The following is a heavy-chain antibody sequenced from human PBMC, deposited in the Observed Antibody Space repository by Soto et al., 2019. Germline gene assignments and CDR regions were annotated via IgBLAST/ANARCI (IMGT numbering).Heavy chain of an antibody. J-gene: IGHJ6*01. CDR2: INHSGRT. CDR3: ARGQIGPYYDTSAYQSYYHGLDV. D-gene: IGHD3-22*01. Sequence: SETLSLTCTVSGGSSIRYYWSWIRQPPGKGLEWIGDINHSGRTNYNPSLKSRVSISGDTSENHFSLKLSSVTAADTAVYYCARGQIGPYYDTSAYQSYYHGLDVWGPGTTVNVSS. CDR1: GGSSIRYY. V-gene: IGHV4-59*12.